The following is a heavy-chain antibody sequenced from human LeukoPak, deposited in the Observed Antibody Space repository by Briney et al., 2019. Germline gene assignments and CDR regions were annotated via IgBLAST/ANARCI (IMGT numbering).Heavy chain of an antibody. CDR1: GYTFTSYG. V-gene: IGHV1-18*01. CDR3: AREGLNYYGSGSTSYYMDV. J-gene: IGHJ6*03. D-gene: IGHD3-10*01. CDR2: ISAYNGNT. Sequence: APVKVSCKASGYTFTSYGISWVRQAPGQGLEWMGWISAYNGNTNYAQKLQGRVTMTTDTSTSTAYMELRSLRSDDTAVYYCAREGLNYYGSGSTSYYMDVWGKGTTVTVSS.